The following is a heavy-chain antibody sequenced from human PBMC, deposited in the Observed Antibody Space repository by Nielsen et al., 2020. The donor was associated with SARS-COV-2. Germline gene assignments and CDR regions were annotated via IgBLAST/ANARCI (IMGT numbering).Heavy chain of an antibody. CDR1: GYTFTSYD. CDR3: ATFSCSSTSCYTFWFDP. Sequence: ASVKVSCKASGYTFTSYDINWVRQATGQGLEWMGWMNPNSGNTGYAQKFQGRVTMTRNTSISTAYMELSSLRSEDTAVYYCATFSCSSTSCYTFWFDPWGQGTLVTVSS. CDR2: MNPNSGNT. D-gene: IGHD2-2*02. J-gene: IGHJ5*02. V-gene: IGHV1-8*01.